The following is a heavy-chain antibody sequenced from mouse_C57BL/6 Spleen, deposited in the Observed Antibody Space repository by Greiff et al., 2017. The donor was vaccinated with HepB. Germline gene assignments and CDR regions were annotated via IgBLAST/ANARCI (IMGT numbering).Heavy chain of an antibody. CDR1: GYTFTSYW. D-gene: IGHD1-1*01. Sequence: VQLQQPGAELVRPGSSVKLSCKASGYTFTSYWMHWVKQRPIQGLEWIGNIDPSDSETHYNQKFKDKATLTVDKSSSTAYMQLSSLTSEDSAVYYCAREIDYYGSSYFDYWGQGTTLTVSS. CDR2: IDPSDSET. V-gene: IGHV1-52*01. J-gene: IGHJ2*01. CDR3: AREIDYYGSSYFDY.